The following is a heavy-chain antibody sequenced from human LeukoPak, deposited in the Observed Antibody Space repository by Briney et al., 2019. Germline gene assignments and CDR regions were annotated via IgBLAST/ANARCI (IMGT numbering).Heavy chain of an antibody. V-gene: IGHV4-39*07. CDR2: IYYSGST. CDR3: ARIADYDFWSGYPLHAFDI. D-gene: IGHD3-3*01. Sequence: PSETLSLTCTVSGGSISSSSYYWGWIRQPPGKGLEWIGSIYYSGSTYYNPSLKSRVTISVDTSKNQFSLKLSSVTAVDTAVYYCARIADYDFWSGYPLHAFDIRGQGTMVTVSS. J-gene: IGHJ3*02. CDR1: GGSISSSSYY.